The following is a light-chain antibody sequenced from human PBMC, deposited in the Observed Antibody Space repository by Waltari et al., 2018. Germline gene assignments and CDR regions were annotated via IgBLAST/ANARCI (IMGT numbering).Light chain of an antibody. CDR2: DAS. CDR1: QSVSVY. CDR3: QQRTDRPPVT. J-gene: IGKJ1*01. V-gene: IGKV3-11*01. Sequence: VLTQSPATLSLSPGERATLPCRASQSVSVYLAWYQQKPGQAPRLLIYDASARATGVPARFSGSGSGTDFTLTISSLEPEDFAVYYCQQRTDRPPVTFGQGTRVEMK.